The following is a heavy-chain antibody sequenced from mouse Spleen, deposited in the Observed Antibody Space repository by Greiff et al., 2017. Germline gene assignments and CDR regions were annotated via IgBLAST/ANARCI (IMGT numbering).Heavy chain of an antibody. CDR2: ISYDGSN. J-gene: IGHJ3*01. CDR3: AREEMELGLD. Sequence: EVKLQESGPGLVKPSQSLSLTCSVTGYSITSGYYWNWIRQFPGNKLEWMGYISYDGSNNYNPSLKNRISITRDTSKNQFFLKLNSVTTEDTATYYCAREEMELGLDWGQGTLVTVSA. V-gene: IGHV3-6*01. CDR1: GYSITSGYY. D-gene: IGHD3-1*01.